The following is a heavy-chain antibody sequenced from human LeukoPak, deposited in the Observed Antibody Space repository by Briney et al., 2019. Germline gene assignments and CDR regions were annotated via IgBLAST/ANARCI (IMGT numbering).Heavy chain of an antibody. J-gene: IGHJ5*01. CDR1: GGSISSYY. V-gene: IGHV4-4*07. D-gene: IGHD1-26*01. Sequence: SETLSLTCTVSGGSISSYYWSWIRQPAGKGLEWIGRIYTSGSTNYNPSLKSRVTMSVDTSKNQFSLKLSPVTAADTAVYYCGRDDVGATQLLRFGSWGQGTLVTVSS. CDR2: IYTSGST. CDR3: GRDDVGATQLLRFGS.